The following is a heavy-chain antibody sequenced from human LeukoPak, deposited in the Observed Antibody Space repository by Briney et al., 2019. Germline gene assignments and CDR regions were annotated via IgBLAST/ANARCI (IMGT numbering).Heavy chain of an antibody. V-gene: IGHV3-7*01. J-gene: IGHJ4*02. D-gene: IGHD5-18*01. CDR2: INPDGNKK. Sequence: GGSLRLSCAVSGLTFSSSWMDWVRQAPGKGLEWVASINPDGNKKYSADPVKGRFTISRDNAENSLYLQMNSLRVEDTAFYYCARDLAYSRLDYWGQGMLVTVSS. CDR1: GLTFSSSW. CDR3: ARDLAYSRLDY.